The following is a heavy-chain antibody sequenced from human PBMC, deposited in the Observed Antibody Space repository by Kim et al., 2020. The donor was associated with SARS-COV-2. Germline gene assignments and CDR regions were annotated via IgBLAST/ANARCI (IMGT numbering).Heavy chain of an antibody. J-gene: IGHJ4*02. V-gene: IGHV4-31*03. CDR1: GGSISSGGYY. Sequence: SETLSLTRTVSGGSISSGGYYWSWIRQHPGKGLEWIGYIYYSGSTYYNPSLKSRVTISVDTSKNQFSLKLSSVTAADTAVYYCARARGYYYDFWSGYPHFDYWGQGTLVTVSS. CDR3: ARARGYYYDFWSGYPHFDY. D-gene: IGHD3-3*01. CDR2: IYYSGST.